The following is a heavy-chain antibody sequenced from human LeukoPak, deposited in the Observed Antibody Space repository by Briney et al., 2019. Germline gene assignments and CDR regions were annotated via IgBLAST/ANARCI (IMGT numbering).Heavy chain of an antibody. Sequence: GRSLRLSCAAPGFTFSSYGMHWVRQAPGKGLEWVAVISYDGSNKYYADTVKGRFTISRDNSKNTLYLQMNSLRAEDTAVYYCAKDPDIVVVPAARADSGYYYYGMDVWGQGTTVTVSS. V-gene: IGHV3-30*18. CDR2: ISYDGSNK. CDR1: GFTFSSYG. CDR3: AKDPDIVVVPAARADSGYYYYGMDV. J-gene: IGHJ6*02. D-gene: IGHD2-2*01.